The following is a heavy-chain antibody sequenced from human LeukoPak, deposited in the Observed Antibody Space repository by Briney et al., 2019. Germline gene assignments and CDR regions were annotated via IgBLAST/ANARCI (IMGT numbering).Heavy chain of an antibody. D-gene: IGHD3-3*01. V-gene: IGHV4-61*02. CDR1: GGSISSGSYN. CDR2: IYTSGST. CDR3: ARNVRYDFWSGYLDDY. J-gene: IGHJ4*02. Sequence: SQTLSLTCTVSGGSISSGSYNWSWIRQPAGKGLEWIGRIYTSGSTNYNPSLKSRVTISVDTSKNQFSLKLSSVTAADTAVYYCARNVRYDFWSGYLDDYWGQGTLVTVSS.